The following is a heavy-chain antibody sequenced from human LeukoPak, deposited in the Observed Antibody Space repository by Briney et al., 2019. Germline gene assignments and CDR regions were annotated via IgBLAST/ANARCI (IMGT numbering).Heavy chain of an antibody. V-gene: IGHV3-23*01. J-gene: IGHJ4*02. CDR3: AKDTSIGRYCTNGVCSPFDY. CDR1: GFNFSSYA. CDR2: ISDTGATT. Sequence: SGGSLRLSCAGSGFNFSSYAMSWVRQAPGKGLEWVSAISDTGATTYDADSVKGRFTISRDNSRSTLYLQMNSLRAEDTALYYCAKDTSIGRYCTNGVCSPFDYWGQGTLVTVSS. D-gene: IGHD2-8*01.